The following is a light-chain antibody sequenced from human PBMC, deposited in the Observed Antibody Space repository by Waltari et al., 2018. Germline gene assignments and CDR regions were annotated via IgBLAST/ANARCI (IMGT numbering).Light chain of an antibody. J-gene: IGLJ1*01. CDR3: SSYAGSNTPYV. CDR1: SSDVGAYNH. V-gene: IGLV2-8*01. CDR2: EVS. Sequence: QSALTQPPSASGSPGQSVTIPCPGTSSDVGAYNHVSWSQQHPGKAPKLMIYEVSKRPSGVPDRFSGSKSGNTASLTVSGLQAEDEADYYCSSYAGSNTPYVFGTGTKVTVL.